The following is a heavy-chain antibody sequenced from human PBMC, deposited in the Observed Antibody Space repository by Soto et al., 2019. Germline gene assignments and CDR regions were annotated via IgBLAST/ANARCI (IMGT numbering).Heavy chain of an antibody. CDR3: ARRWGRSFDD. Sequence: QVQLQESGPGLVKPSETLSLTCTVSGGSISSYYWSWIRQPPGKGLEWIGYIYYSGSTNYTPSLKSRVPISVATAKNQCSLTLSSVTAADTAVYYCARRWGRSFDDWGQEALVTVSS. CDR1: GGSISSYY. V-gene: IGHV4-59*08. CDR2: IYYSGST. J-gene: IGHJ4*02. D-gene: IGHD2-15*01.